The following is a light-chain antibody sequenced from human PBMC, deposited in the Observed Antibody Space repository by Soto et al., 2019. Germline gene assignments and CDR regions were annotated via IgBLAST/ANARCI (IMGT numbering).Light chain of an antibody. CDR2: NNN. CDR1: SSNIGSNT. J-gene: IGLJ3*02. Sequence: QAVLTQPPSASGTPGQRVTISCSGSSSNIGSNTVNWYQQLPGTAPKLLIYNNNQRPSGVPDRFSGSKSGTSASLAISGLQSEDEADYYCAAWDDSLNGPRWVFGGGTKLTVL. CDR3: AAWDDSLNGPRWV. V-gene: IGLV1-44*01.